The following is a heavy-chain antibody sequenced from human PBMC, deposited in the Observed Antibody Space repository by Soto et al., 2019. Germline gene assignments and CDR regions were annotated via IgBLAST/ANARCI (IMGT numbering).Heavy chain of an antibody. V-gene: IGHV3-7*01. Sequence: EVQLVESGGGLVQPGGYLRLSCAASGFTFSTCWMMWVRQAPGKGLEWVANINQDGSERYYVDSVKGRFTISRDNAKNSLYLQMNSLRAEDTAVYYCVKDNRGSYWGQGTLVTVSS. D-gene: IGHD3-10*01. CDR1: GFTFSTCW. CDR3: VKDNRGSY. CDR2: INQDGSER. J-gene: IGHJ4*02.